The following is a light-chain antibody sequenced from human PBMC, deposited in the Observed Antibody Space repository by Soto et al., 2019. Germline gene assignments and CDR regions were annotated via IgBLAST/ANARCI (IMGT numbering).Light chain of an antibody. V-gene: IGKV1-27*01. CDR1: QGIGIY. Sequence: DIQMSHSPSSQSASLGDRVTITCRASQGIGIYLAWYQQKPGKVPKLLIYAASTLQSGVPSRFSGRGSGTDFTLTISSLQPEDVATYYCQKYNSAPRTFGQGTRVEI. CDR2: AAS. CDR3: QKYNSAPRT. J-gene: IGKJ1*01.